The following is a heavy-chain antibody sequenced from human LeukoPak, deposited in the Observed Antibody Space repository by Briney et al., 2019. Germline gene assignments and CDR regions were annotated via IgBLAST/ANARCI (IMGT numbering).Heavy chain of an antibody. CDR3: ARDLDGYYDSSGYYTPSFDY. D-gene: IGHD3-22*01. V-gene: IGHV3-20*04. CDR1: GFTFDDYG. J-gene: IGHJ4*02. Sequence: GGSLRLSCAASGFTFDDYGMSWVRQAPGKGLEWVSGINWNGGSTGYADSVKGRFTISRDNAKNSLYLQMNSLRAEDTALYYCARDLDGYYDSSGYYTPSFDYWGQGTLVTVSS. CDR2: INWNGGST.